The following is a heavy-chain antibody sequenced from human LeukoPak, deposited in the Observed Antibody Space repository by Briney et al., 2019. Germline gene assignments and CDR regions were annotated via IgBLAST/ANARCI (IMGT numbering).Heavy chain of an antibody. J-gene: IGHJ6*02. CDR3: AKDPCSSTSCYAYNFYYYGMDV. Sequence: GGSLRLSCAASGFTFSSYSMNWVRQAPGKGLEWVSSISSASTYIYYADSVKGRFTISRDNAKNSLYLQMNSLGAEDTALYYCAKDPCSSTSCYAYNFYYYGMDVWGQGTTVTVSS. CDR2: ISSASTYI. D-gene: IGHD2-2*01. V-gene: IGHV3-21*01. CDR1: GFTFSSYS.